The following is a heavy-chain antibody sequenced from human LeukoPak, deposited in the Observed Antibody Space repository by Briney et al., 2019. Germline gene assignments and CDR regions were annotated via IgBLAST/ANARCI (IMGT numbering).Heavy chain of an antibody. Sequence: SVKVSCKASGGTFSSYAISWVRQAPGQGLEWMGGIIPIFGTANYAQKFQGRVTITTDESTSTAYMELSSLRSEDTAVYYCASSISYYDSSGYSNWGQGTLVTVSS. J-gene: IGHJ4*02. CDR1: GGTFSSYA. D-gene: IGHD3-22*01. CDR3: ASSISYYDSSGYSN. CDR2: IIPIFGTA. V-gene: IGHV1-69*05.